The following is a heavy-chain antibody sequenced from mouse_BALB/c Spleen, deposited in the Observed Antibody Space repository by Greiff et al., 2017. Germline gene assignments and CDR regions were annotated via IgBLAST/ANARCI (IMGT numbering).Heavy chain of an antibody. V-gene: IGHV14-3*02. CDR1: GFNIKDTY. CDR2: IDPANGNT. D-gene: IGHD2-4*01. J-gene: IGHJ2*01. Sequence: VQLQQSGAELVKPGASVKLSCTASGFNIKDTYMHWVKQRPEQGLEWIGRIDPANGNTKYDPKFQGKATITADTSSNTAYLQLSSLTSEDTAVYYCARDRGLRYYLDDWGQGTTLTVSS. CDR3: ARDRGLRYYLDD.